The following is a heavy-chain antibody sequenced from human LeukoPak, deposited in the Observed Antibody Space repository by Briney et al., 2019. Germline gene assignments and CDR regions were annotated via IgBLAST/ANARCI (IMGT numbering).Heavy chain of an antibody. CDR1: GFTFSSSY. J-gene: IGHJ4*02. V-gene: IGHV3-7*01. CDR3: AKDDTAAGSY. D-gene: IGHD6-13*01. CDR2: IKQDGSEK. Sequence: GGSLRLSCAVSGFTFSSSYMNWVRQAPGKGLEWVANIKQDGSEKYYVDSVKGRFTISRDNAQNSLYLQMNSLRAEDTAVYYCAKDDTAAGSYWGQGTLVTVSS.